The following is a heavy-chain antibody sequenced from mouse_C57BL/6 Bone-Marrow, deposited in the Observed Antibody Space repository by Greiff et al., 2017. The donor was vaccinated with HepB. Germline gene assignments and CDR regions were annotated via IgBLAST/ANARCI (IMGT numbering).Heavy chain of an antibody. V-gene: IGHV1-81*01. CDR2: IYPRSGNT. CDR3: ARYDGYLAY. D-gene: IGHD2-3*01. Sequence: QVQLQQPGAELVKPGASVKMSCKASGYTFTSYGISWVKQRTGQGLEWIGEIYPRSGNTYYNEKFKGKATLTADKSSSTAYMELRSLTSEDSAVYFCARYDGYLAYWGQGTLVTVSA. J-gene: IGHJ3*01. CDR1: GYTFTSYG.